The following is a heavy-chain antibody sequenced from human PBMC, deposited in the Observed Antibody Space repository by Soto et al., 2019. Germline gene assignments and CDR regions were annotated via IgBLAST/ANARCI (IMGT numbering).Heavy chain of an antibody. Sequence: QVQLVQSGAEVKKPGASVRVSCKASGYTFTNYGISWVRQAPGQGLEWMGWVGPYHGNTDHAQNFQGRVTMTTDTSTNTAYMELGSLRSDDTALYYCARCYCSLGSCYTCWHFDLWGRGTLVTVSS. CDR2: VGPYHGNT. CDR1: GYTFTNYG. J-gene: IGHJ2*01. D-gene: IGHD2-15*01. V-gene: IGHV1-18*04. CDR3: ARCYCSLGSCYTCWHFDL.